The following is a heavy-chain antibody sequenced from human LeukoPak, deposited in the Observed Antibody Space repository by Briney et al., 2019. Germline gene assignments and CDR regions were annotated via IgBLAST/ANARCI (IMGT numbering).Heavy chain of an antibody. Sequence: GRSLRLSCSASGFTFDDYAMHWVRQAPGKGLEWGSGISWNSGSIGYADSVKGRFTISRDNAKNSLYLQMNSLRAEDTAVYYCARVPSYYDFWSGDYYYMDVWGKGTTVTVSS. J-gene: IGHJ6*03. V-gene: IGHV3-9*01. D-gene: IGHD3-3*01. CDR1: GFTFDDYA. CDR3: ARVPSYYDFWSGDYYYMDV. CDR2: ISWNSGSI.